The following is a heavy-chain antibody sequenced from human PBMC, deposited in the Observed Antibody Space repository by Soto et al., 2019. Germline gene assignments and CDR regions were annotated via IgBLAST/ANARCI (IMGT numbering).Heavy chain of an antibody. V-gene: IGHV3-30-3*01. CDR3: ARTPSSSGDPYYFDY. CDR1: GFTFSSYA. J-gene: IGHJ4*02. CDR2: ISYDGSNK. D-gene: IGHD6-6*01. Sequence: TGGFLRLSCAASGFTFSSYAMHWVRQAPGKGLEWVAVISYDGSNKYYADSVKGRFTISRDNSKNTLYLQMNSLRAEDTAVYYWARTPSSSGDPYYFDYWGQGTLVTVSS.